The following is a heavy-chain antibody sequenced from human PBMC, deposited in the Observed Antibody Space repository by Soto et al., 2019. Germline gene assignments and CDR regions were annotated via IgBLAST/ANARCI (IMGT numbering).Heavy chain of an antibody. J-gene: IGHJ4*02. CDR2: MCYDGSNK. Sequence: QVQLVESGGGVVQPGRSLRLSCAASGFTFSSYGMHGVRQAPGKGLEGVAVMCYDGSNKYSADSVKRRFTISRDNPKDSLYLQINSLRGEDTAVYYCARGAYCITSSCYDQRGGVDYWGQGTLVTVAS. CDR1: GFTFSSYG. CDR3: ARGAYCITSSCYDQRGGVDY. V-gene: IGHV3-33*01. D-gene: IGHD2-2*01.